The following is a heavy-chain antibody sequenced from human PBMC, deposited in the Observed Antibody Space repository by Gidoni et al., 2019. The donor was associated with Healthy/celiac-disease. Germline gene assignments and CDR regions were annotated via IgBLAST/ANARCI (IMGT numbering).Heavy chain of an antibody. CDR1: GYSFTSYW. CDR3: ARRLKVSSGWSFHDAFDI. Sequence: EVQLVQSGAEVKKPGESLKISCKGSGYSFTSYWIGWVRQMPGKGLEWMGIIYPGDSDTRYSPSFQGQVTISADKSISTAYLQWSSLKASDTAMYYCARRLKVSSGWSFHDAFDIWGQGTMVTVSS. D-gene: IGHD6-19*01. V-gene: IGHV5-51*01. J-gene: IGHJ3*02. CDR2: IYPGDSDT.